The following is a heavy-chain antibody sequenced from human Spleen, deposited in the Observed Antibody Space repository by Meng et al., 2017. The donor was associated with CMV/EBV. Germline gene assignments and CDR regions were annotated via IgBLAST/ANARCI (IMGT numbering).Heavy chain of an antibody. J-gene: IGHJ4*02. CDR1: GFTVSSNY. Sequence: EVPLGESGGCLVQPGGSLRLSCSASGFTVSSNYMSWVRQAPGKGLEWVSVIYSGGSTYYADSVKGRFTISRDNSKNTLYLQMNSLRAEDTAVYYCAKRLVGDYWGQGTLVTVSS. CDR3: AKRLVGDY. D-gene: IGHD2-15*01. CDR2: IYSGGST. V-gene: IGHV3-66*04.